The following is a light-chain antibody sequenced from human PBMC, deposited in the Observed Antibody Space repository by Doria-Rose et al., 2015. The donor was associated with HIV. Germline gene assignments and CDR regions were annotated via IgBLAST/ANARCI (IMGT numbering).Light chain of an antibody. CDR2: AAS. V-gene: IGKV1-39*01. CDR1: QSISTY. CDR3: QQTYSTHWT. Sequence: DIRVTQSPSSLSASVGDRVTITCRASQSISTYLNWYQQISGTAPKLLIFAASSLQGGVPARFSSSGSGTEFTLTISSLQPEDFATYYCQQTYSTHWTFGQGTTVEI. J-gene: IGKJ1*01.